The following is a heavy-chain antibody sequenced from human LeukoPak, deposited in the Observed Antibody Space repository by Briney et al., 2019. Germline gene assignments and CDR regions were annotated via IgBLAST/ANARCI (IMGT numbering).Heavy chain of an antibody. Sequence: SETLSLTCTVSGGSMSGYCWSWIRQPPGKGLEWIGYIYYSGSTNYNPSLKSRVTISVDTSKNQFSLKLSSVTAADTAVYYCARSITSSWYGDFQHWGQGTLVTVSS. V-gene: IGHV4-59*01. CDR2: IYYSGST. CDR1: GGSMSGYC. D-gene: IGHD6-13*01. CDR3: ARSITSSWYGDFQH. J-gene: IGHJ1*01.